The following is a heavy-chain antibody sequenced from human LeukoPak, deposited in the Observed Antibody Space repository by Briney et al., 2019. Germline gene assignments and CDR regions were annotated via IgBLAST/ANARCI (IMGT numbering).Heavy chain of an antibody. V-gene: IGHV4-59*01. J-gene: IGHJ4*02. Sequence: SGTLSLTCTVSGGSISSYYWSWIRQPPGKGLEWIGYIYYSGSTNYNPSLKSRVTISVDTSKNQFSLKLSSVTAADTAVYYCARDSGSSPDYWGQGTLVTVSS. D-gene: IGHD6-13*01. CDR1: GGSISSYY. CDR2: IYYSGST. CDR3: ARDSGSSPDY.